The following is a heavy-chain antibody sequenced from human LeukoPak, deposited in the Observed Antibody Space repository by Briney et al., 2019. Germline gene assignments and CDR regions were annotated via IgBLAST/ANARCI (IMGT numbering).Heavy chain of an antibody. CDR1: GFTFSSYE. J-gene: IGHJ4*02. CDR3: AKIYDSIPY. CDR2: ISSSGSTI. D-gene: IGHD3-22*01. Sequence: PGGSLRLSCAASGFTFSSYEMNWVRQAPGKGLEWVSYISSSGSTIYYADSVKGRFTISRDNAKNSVYLQMNSLRAEDTAVYYCAKIYDSIPYWGQGTLVTVSS. V-gene: IGHV3-48*03.